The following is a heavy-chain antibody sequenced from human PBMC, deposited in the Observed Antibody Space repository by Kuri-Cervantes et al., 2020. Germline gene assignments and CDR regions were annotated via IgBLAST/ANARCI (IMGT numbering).Heavy chain of an antibody. CDR3: ARKKWREPLDY. D-gene: IGHD1-14*01. J-gene: IGHJ4*02. CDR1: GYTFAGYY. Sequence: ASVKVSCKASGYTFAGYYMHWVRQAPGRGLEWMGWISAYNGNTNYAQKLQGRVTMTTDTSTSTAYMELRSLRSDDTAVYYCARKKWREPLDYWGQGTLVTVSS. CDR2: ISAYNGNT. V-gene: IGHV1-18*04.